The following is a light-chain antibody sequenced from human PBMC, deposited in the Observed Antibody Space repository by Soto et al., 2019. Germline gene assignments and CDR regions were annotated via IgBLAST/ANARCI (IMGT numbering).Light chain of an antibody. CDR1: RSVVGSYNY. CDR2: DVS. CDR3: CSYAGSYSFV. J-gene: IGLJ1*01. Sequence: QSVLTQPRSVSGSPGQSVTLSCTGTRSVVGSYNYVSWYRQHPDKAPKLIIYDVSQRPSGVPDRFSGSKSGNTASLTISGLQAEDEADYCCCSYAGSYSFVFGTGTKVTVL. V-gene: IGLV2-11*01.